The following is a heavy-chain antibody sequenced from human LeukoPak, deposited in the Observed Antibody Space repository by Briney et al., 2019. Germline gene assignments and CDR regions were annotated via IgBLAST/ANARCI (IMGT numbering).Heavy chain of an antibody. CDR2: FIPMFGTA. CDR1: AYSLTNPD. V-gene: IGHV1-69*05. J-gene: IGHJ6*03. CDR3: ARVKLGRPYGSTGDFYNMDV. Sequence: SVKVSCKTSAYSLTNPDVNWVRQAPGQGLEWMGGFIPMFGTADYRQKFQDRVSITMDESTTTAYMELSSLTSEDTAVYYCARVKLGRPYGSTGDFYNMDVWGKGTTVTVSS. D-gene: IGHD3-10*01.